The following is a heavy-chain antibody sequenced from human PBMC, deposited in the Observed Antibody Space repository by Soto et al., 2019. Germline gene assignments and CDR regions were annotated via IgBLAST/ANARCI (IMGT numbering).Heavy chain of an antibody. J-gene: IGHJ6*02. CDR3: ARIKLGYCSGGSCYSGGGYYYYYVMDV. CDR1: GYTFTGYY. D-gene: IGHD2-15*01. V-gene: IGHV1-2*02. CDR2: INPNSGGT. Sequence: ASVKVSCKASGYTFTGYYMHWVRQAPGQGLEWMGWINPNSGGTNYAQKFQGRVTMTRDTSISTAYMELSRLRSDDTAVYYCARIKLGYCSGGSCYSGGGYYYYYVMDVWGQGTTVTVSS.